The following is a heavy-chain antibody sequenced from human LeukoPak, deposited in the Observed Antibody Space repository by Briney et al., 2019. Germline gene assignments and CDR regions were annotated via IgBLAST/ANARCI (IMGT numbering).Heavy chain of an antibody. J-gene: IGHJ6*03. D-gene: IGHD3-3*01. CDR2: IIPIFGTA. CDR1: GGTFSSYA. V-gene: IGHV1-69*05. CDR3: ARGSGYGHYYYYMDV. Sequence: SVKVSCKASGGTFSSYAISWVRRAPGQGLEWMGGIIPIFGTANDEQKFQGRVTITTDESTSTAYMELSSLRSEDTAVYYCARGSGYGHYYYYMDVWGKGTTVTVSS.